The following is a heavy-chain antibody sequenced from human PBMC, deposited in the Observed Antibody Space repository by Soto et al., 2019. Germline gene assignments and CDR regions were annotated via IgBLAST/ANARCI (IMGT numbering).Heavy chain of an antibody. V-gene: IGHV4-59*08. Sequence: QVQLQESGPGLVKPSETLSLTCTVSGGSISSYYCSWILQPPGKGLECIGYLYYSGSTNYHPSLKSRVNIAVYTSKHQFSLKLSSMTAADTAVYYCARHLRSSSWYRPWGQGTLVTVSA. CDR3: ARHLRSSSWYRP. CDR2: LYYSGST. J-gene: IGHJ5*02. CDR1: GGSISSYY. D-gene: IGHD6-13*01.